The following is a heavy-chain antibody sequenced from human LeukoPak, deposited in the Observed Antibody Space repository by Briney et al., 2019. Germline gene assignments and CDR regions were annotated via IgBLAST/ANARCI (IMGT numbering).Heavy chain of an antibody. CDR2: ISGSGGST. J-gene: IGHJ4*02. CDR1: GFTFSSYG. CDR3: AKRSAESSGYFNY. V-gene: IGHV3-23*01. Sequence: PGGSLRLSCAASGFTFSSYGMSWVRQAPGKGLEWVSAISGSGGSTYYADSVRGRFTISRDNSKNTLYLQMNGLRAEDTAVYYCAKRSAESSGYFNYWGQGILVTVSS. D-gene: IGHD6-19*01.